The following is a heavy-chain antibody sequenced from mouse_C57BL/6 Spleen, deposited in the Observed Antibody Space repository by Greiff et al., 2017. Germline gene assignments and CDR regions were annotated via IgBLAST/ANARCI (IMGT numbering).Heavy chain of an antibody. V-gene: IGHV8-12*01. CDR1: GFSLSTSGMG. Sequence: QVTLKESGPGILQSSQTLSLSCSFSGFSLSTSGMGVIWLRQPSGKGLEWLAHIYWDDAKRYNPSLKSRLTISKDTSRNQVFLKITSVDTADTATYYCARRDYYGSSSFAYWGQGTLVTVSA. J-gene: IGHJ3*01. D-gene: IGHD1-1*01. CDR2: IYWDDAK. CDR3: ARRDYYGSSSFAY.